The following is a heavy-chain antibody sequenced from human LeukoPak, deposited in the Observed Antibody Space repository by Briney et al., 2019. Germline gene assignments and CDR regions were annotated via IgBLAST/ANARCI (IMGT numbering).Heavy chain of an antibody. CDR3: ARENSGSYREFDY. CDR1: GGSISSYY. D-gene: IGHD1-26*01. Sequence: SETLSLTCTVSGGSISSYYWSWIRQPAGKGLEWIGRIYTSGSTNCNASLKSRVSMSVDTSKNQFSLKLSSVTAADTAVFYCARENSGSYREFDYWGQGTLVAVSS. V-gene: IGHV4-4*07. J-gene: IGHJ4*02. CDR2: IYTSGST.